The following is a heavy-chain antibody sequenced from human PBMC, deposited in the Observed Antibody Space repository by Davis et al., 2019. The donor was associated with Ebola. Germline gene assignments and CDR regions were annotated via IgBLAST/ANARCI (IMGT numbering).Heavy chain of an antibody. CDR3: ARHPRTSGYFGELLYFFYFDF. J-gene: IGHJ4*02. CDR2: IYYSGNT. Sequence: MPGGSLRLSCTVSGGSINNYYWSWIRQPPEKGLEWIGYIYYSGNTIYNPSLRSRVTISVDTSKNQFSLKLTSVTAADTAMYYCARHPRTSGYFGELLYFFYFDFWGQGTLVTVSS. V-gene: IGHV4-59*08. D-gene: IGHD3-10*01. CDR1: GGSINNYY.